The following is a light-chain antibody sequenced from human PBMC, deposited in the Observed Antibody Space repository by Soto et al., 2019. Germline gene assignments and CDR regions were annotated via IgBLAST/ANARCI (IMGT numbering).Light chain of an antibody. J-gene: IGKJ1*01. CDR1: QSVSSSY. CDR3: HQSGSSSWT. V-gene: IGKV3-20*01. Sequence: EIVLTQSPGTLSLSPGERATLSCRASQSVSSSYLAWYQQKPGQAPRLLIYGTSSRATAIPDRFSGSGSGTDFTLTISRLEPEDSAVYFCHQSGSSSWTFGQGTKV. CDR2: GTS.